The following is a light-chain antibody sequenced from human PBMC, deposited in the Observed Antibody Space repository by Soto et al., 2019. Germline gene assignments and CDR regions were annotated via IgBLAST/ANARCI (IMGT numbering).Light chain of an antibody. Sequence: QSALTQPASVSGSPGQSITISCTGTSSDVGSYNLVSWYQQHPGKAPELMIYEGSKRPSGVSNRFSGSKSGNTASLTISGLQAEDEADYYCCSYAGGSTYVFGTGTKLTVL. CDR1: SSDVGSYNL. J-gene: IGLJ1*01. CDR2: EGS. CDR3: CSYAGGSTYV. V-gene: IGLV2-23*01.